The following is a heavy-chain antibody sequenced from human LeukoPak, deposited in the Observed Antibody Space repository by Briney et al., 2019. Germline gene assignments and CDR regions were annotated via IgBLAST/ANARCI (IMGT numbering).Heavy chain of an antibody. CDR1: GLTFSGYY. CDR2: ISTSSYTI. D-gene: IGHD5-12*01. CDR3: ARAGGLVATNYAMDV. Sequence: GGSLRLSCAASGLTFSGYYMSWIRQAPGKGLEWVSYISTSSYTIYYADSVKGRFIISRDNAKNSLYLQMNSLRADDTAVYYCARAGGLVATNYAMDVWGQGTTVTVSS. J-gene: IGHJ6*02. V-gene: IGHV3-11*01.